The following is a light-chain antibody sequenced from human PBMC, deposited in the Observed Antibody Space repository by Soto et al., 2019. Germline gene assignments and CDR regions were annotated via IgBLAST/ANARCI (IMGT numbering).Light chain of an antibody. CDR2: WAS. CDR1: QSVLYSSNNKNY. J-gene: IGKJ3*01. V-gene: IGKV4-1*01. CDR3: QQYYSSPFT. Sequence: DIVMTQSPDSLAVSLGERATINCKSSQSVLYSSNNKNYLAWYQQKPGQPPKLLIHWASTRESGVPDRFSGSGSGTDFTLTINNLQADDVAVYYCQQYYSSPFTFGPGTKVDI.